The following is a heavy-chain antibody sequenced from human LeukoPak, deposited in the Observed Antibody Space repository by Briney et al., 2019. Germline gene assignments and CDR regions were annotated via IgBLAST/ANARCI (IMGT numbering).Heavy chain of an antibody. CDR1: GYTFTSYY. D-gene: IGHD5-12*01. J-gene: IGHJ5*02. CDR3: ARGYSGYDGFDP. V-gene: IGHV1-46*01. Sequence: ASVKVSCKASGYTFTSYYMHWVRQAPGQGLEWMGIINPSGGSTTYAQKFQDRVTMTRDMSTSTVYMEVSSLRSEDTAVYYCARGYSGYDGFDPWGQGTLVTVSS. CDR2: INPSGGST.